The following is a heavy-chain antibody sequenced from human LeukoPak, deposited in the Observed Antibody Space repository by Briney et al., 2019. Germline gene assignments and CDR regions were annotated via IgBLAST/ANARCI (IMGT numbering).Heavy chain of an antibody. CDR3: ARGPHYYDSSGYNGFDP. CDR1: GGSISSGGYY. D-gene: IGHD3-22*01. V-gene: IGHV4-31*03. CDR2: IYYSGST. J-gene: IGHJ5*02. Sequence: PSQTLSLTCTVSGGSISSGGYYWSWIRQHPGKGLEWIGYIYYSGSTYYNPSLKSRVTISVDTSKNQFSLKLSSVTAADTAVYHCARGPHYYDSSGYNGFDPWGQGTLVTVSS.